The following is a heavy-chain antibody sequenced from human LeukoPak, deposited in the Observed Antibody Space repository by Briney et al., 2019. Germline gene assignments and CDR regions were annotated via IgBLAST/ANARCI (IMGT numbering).Heavy chain of an antibody. D-gene: IGHD3-10*01. CDR1: GGSISSYY. V-gene: IGHV4-59*08. Sequence: SETLSLTCTVSGGSISSYYWSWIRQPPGKGLEWIGYIYYSGSTNYNPSLKSRVTISVDTSKNQFSLKLSSVTAADTAVYYCARHRHITMVRGVIAYLDYCGQGTLVTASS. CDR2: IYYSGST. J-gene: IGHJ4*02. CDR3: ARHRHITMVRGVIAYLDY.